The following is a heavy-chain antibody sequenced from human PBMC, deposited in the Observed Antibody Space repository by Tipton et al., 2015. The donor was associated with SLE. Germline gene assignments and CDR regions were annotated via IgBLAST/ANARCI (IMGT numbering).Heavy chain of an antibody. Sequence: SLRLSCAASGFTFSHYSMNWVRQAPGKGLEWVSSISSSSTYIDYADSVKGRFTISRDNAKKSLYLQMNSLRAEDRGVYYCARDPSYREKQLGVFDYWGQGALVIVSS. CDR1: GFTFSHYS. CDR3: ARDPSYREKQLGVFDY. V-gene: IGHV3-21*03. D-gene: IGHD6-13*01. CDR2: ISSSSTYI. J-gene: IGHJ4*02.